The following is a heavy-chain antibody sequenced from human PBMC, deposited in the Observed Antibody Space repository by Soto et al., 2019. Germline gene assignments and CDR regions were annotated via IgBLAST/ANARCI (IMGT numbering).Heavy chain of an antibody. J-gene: IGHJ4*02. CDR2: IKQDGSEK. CDR3: ARLRSGY. Sequence: GGSRRLSCAASGFTLSEHWMNWVRQAPGKGLEGVANIKQDGSEKHYVDSVKGRFTISRDNAKNSLYLQMNSLRVEDPAVYYRARLRSGYWGQGTLVTVSS. V-gene: IGHV3-7*01. D-gene: IGHD3-16*02. CDR1: GFTLSEHW.